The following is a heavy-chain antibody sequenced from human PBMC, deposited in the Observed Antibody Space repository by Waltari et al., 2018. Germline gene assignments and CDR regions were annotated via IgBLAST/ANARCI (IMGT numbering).Heavy chain of an antibody. D-gene: IGHD1-26*01. CDR3: ARLSGSYYPDFDY. CDR1: GYTFNNHG. V-gene: IGHV1-18*01. Sequence: QVQLVQSGPEVKKPGASVKVSCKASGYTFNNHGITWVRQAPGQGLEWMGRISVVNGDTDYVEKFQDRVSMTTDTSTTTAYMELRSLTSADTAVYFCARLSGSYYPDFDYWGQGTLVTVSS. CDR2: ISVVNGDT. J-gene: IGHJ4*02.